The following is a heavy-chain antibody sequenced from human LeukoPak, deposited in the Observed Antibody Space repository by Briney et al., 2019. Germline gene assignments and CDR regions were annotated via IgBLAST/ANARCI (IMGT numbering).Heavy chain of an antibody. V-gene: IGHV3-7*01. CDR3: ARVTDSSGYFYFDY. D-gene: IGHD3-22*01. Sequence: GGSLRLSCAPSGFTFSADWMSWVRQAPGKGLEWVASINQDGSEKYYVDSLKGRFTISRDNTKKSLYLQMNSLRAEDTAVYYCARVTDSSGYFYFDYWGQGTLVTVSS. J-gene: IGHJ4*02. CDR2: INQDGSEK. CDR1: GFTFSADW.